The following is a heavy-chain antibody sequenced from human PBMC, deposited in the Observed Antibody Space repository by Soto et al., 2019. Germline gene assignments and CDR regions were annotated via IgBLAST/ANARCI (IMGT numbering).Heavy chain of an antibody. D-gene: IGHD5-18*01. CDR1: GYTFTGYY. J-gene: IGHJ6*01. CDR2: INPNSGGT. V-gene: IGHV1-2*02. CDR3: AREPLSGYSYGSAYYSYAMEV. Sequence: ASVKVSCKASGYTFTGYYMHWVRQAPGQGLEWMGWINPNSGGTNYAQKFQGRVTMTRDTSISTAYMELSRLRSDDTAVYYCAREPLSGYSYGSAYYSYAMEVWGQGTTLNVSS.